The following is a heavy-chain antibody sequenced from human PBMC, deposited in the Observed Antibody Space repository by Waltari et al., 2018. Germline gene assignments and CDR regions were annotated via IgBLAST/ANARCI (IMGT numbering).Heavy chain of an antibody. Sequence: QVQLQESGPGLVKPSEPLSLTCTVSGGSINTYYWTWIRQPPGKGLEWIGYIYYSGSTNYNPSLKSRVTVSIDTSKNQFSLKLSSVTAADTAVYYCARVSSFRFSGGMDVWGQGTTVTVSS. CDR1: GGSINTYY. J-gene: IGHJ6*02. CDR2: IYYSGST. D-gene: IGHD3-3*01. V-gene: IGHV4-59*01. CDR3: ARVSSFRFSGGMDV.